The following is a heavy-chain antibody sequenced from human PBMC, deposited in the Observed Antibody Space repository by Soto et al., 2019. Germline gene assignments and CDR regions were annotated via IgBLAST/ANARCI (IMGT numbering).Heavy chain of an antibody. CDR3: ARVPEILEWLLYNYGMDV. CDR2: INHSGST. V-gene: IGHV4-34*01. CDR1: GGSFSGYY. J-gene: IGHJ6*04. D-gene: IGHD3-3*01. Sequence: SETLSLTRAVYGGSFSGYYWSWIRQPPGKGLEWIGEINHSGSTNYNPSLKSRVTISVDTSKNQFSLKLSSVTAADTAVYYCARVPEILEWLLYNYGMDVWGKGTTV.